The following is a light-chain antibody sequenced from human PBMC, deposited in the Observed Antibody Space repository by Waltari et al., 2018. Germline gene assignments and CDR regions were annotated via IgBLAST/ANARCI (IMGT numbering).Light chain of an antibody. CDR3: ATWDDSLNSPV. J-gene: IGLJ2*01. CDR2: RNN. Sequence: QSVLTQPPSASATPGQRVTISCSGSSSNIGSNYVYWYQQVPGTAPKLLIYRNNQRPSGVPARFSGAKSGTSASLANSGPRSEDEADYYCATWDDSLNSPVFGGGTKLTVL. V-gene: IGLV1-47*01. CDR1: SSNIGSNY.